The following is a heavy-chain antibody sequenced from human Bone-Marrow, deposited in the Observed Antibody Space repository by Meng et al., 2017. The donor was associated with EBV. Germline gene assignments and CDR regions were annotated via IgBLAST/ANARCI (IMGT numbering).Heavy chain of an antibody. Sequence: QVEVVKSGAEVKKPGSSVKVSCRASGGTFRRDAVRWVRQAPGQGLEWMGGLIPMSDAPHYAQKFQGRVTITADESTSTHYMDLSGLRSDDTALYYCASESGRGFTPDYWGQGTLVTVSS. CDR2: LIPMSDAP. D-gene: IGHD3-10*01. CDR1: GGTFRRDA. J-gene: IGHJ4*02. CDR3: ASESGRGFTPDY. V-gene: IGHV1-69*01.